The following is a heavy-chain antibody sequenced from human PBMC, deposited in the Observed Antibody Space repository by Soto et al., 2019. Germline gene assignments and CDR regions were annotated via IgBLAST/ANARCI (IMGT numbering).Heavy chain of an antibody. V-gene: IGHV3-7*01. D-gene: IGHD3-3*01. CDR3: ARETYDFWSGSLVYGMDV. J-gene: IGHJ6*02. CDR2: IKQDGSEK. Sequence: QAGWSLRLSCASSVFTFISYWMSWVHQAPGKGLEWVANIKQDGSEKYYVDSVKGRFTISRDNAKNSLYLQMNSLRAEDTAVYYCARETYDFWSGSLVYGMDVWGQGTTVTVSS. CDR1: VFTFISYW.